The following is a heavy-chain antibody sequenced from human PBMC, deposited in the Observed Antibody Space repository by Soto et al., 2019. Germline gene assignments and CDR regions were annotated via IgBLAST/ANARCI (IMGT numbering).Heavy chain of an antibody. CDR3: ASLGGYGSGSYYNVY. CDR1: GYSISSGYY. D-gene: IGHD3-10*01. J-gene: IGHJ4*02. Sequence: SETLSLTCTVSGYSISSGYYWGWIRQPPGKGLEWIGSIYHSGSTYYNPSLKSRVTISVDTSKNQFSLKLSSVTAADTAVYYCASLGGYGSGSYYNVYWGQGTLVTVSS. CDR2: IYHSGST. V-gene: IGHV4-38-2*02.